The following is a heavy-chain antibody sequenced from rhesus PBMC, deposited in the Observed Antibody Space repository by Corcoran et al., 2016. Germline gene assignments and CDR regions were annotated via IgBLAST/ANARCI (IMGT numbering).Heavy chain of an antibody. V-gene: IGHV4-169*02. J-gene: IGHJ4*01. CDR3: ASDLAGGYSYGPTFDY. Sequence: QLQLQESGPGLVKPSETLSVTCAVSGGSISSSYWSWIRQAPGQGLEWIGYINGSGSSTNYNPSLKSRVTLSVDTSKNQLSLKLSSVTAADTAVYYCASDLAGGYSYGPTFDYWGQGVLVTVSS. D-gene: IGHD5-36*01. CDR1: GGSISSSY. CDR2: INGSGSST.